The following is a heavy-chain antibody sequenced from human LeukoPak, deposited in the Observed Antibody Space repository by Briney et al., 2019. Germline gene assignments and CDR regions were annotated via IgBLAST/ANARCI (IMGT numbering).Heavy chain of an antibody. Sequence: GGSLRLSCAASGFTFISYWMHWVRQAPGKGLVWVSRINGYGSSTDFADSVKGRFTSSRDNAKNTLYLQMNSLRAEDTAVYYCARDAPGNTALDYWGQGTLVTVSS. CDR1: GFTFISYW. CDR2: INGYGSST. J-gene: IGHJ4*02. CDR3: ARDAPGNTALDY. D-gene: IGHD2-21*02. V-gene: IGHV3-74*01.